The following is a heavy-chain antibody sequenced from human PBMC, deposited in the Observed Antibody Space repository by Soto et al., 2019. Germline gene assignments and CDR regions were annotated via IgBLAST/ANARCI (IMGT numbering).Heavy chain of an antibody. CDR3: AKALFRVVRGHYYGMDV. Sequence: GGSLRLSCAASGFTFDDYAMHWVRQAPGKGLEWVSGISWNSGSIGYADSVKGRFTISRDNAKNSLYLQMNSLRAEDTALYYCAKALFRVVRGHYYGMDVWGQGTTVTVSS. J-gene: IGHJ6*02. D-gene: IGHD3-10*01. CDR2: ISWNSGSI. V-gene: IGHV3-9*01. CDR1: GFTFDDYA.